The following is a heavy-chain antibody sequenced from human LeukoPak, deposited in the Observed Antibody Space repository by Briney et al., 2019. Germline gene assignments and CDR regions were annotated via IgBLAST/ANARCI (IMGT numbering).Heavy chain of an antibody. Sequence: GRSLRLSCAASGFTFSSYGMHWVRQAPGKGLEWVVVIWYDGSNKYYADSVKGRFTISRDNSKNTLYLRMNSLRAEDTAVYYCAKDRTGGNSYYFDYWGQGTLVTVSS. CDR3: AKDRTGGNSYYFDY. D-gene: IGHD4-23*01. CDR1: GFTFSSYG. CDR2: IWYDGSNK. J-gene: IGHJ4*02. V-gene: IGHV3-33*06.